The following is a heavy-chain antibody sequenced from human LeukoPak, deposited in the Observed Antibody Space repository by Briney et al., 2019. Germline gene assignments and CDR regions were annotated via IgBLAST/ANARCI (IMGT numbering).Heavy chain of an antibody. Sequence: SETLSLTCTVSGGSISSYYWSWIRQPPGKGLEWIGYIYYSGSTNYNPSLKSRVTISVDTSKNQFSLKLSSVTAADTAVYCCARVNSSGIQIDYWGQGTLVTVSS. D-gene: IGHD3-22*01. CDR3: ARVNSSGIQIDY. V-gene: IGHV4-59*01. CDR2: IYYSGST. J-gene: IGHJ4*02. CDR1: GGSISSYY.